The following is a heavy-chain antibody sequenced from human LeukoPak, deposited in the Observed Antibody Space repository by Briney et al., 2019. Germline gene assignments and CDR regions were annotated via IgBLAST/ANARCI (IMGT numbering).Heavy chain of an antibody. CDR3: VRVWSSTIWYFDL. CDR1: GYTFTSYG. CDR2: ISAYNGNT. V-gene: IGHV1-18*01. D-gene: IGHD6-13*01. J-gene: IGHJ2*01. Sequence: GASVKVSCKASGYTFTSYGISWVRQAPGQGLEWMGWISAYNGNTNYAQSLQGRVTMTTDTSTSTAYMELTSLRSDDTAVYYCVRVWSSTIWYFDLWGRGTLVTVSS.